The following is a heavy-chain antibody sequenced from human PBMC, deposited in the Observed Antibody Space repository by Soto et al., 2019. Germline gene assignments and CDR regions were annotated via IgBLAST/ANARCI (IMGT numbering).Heavy chain of an antibody. Sequence: ASVKVSCKASGYTFTSYDINWVRQATGQGLEWMGWMNPNSGNTGYAQKFQGRVTMTRNTSISTAYMELSSLRSEDTAVYYCARYGGSGWLLVYNWFDPWGQGTLVTVSS. CDR2: MNPNSGNT. V-gene: IGHV1-8*01. CDR1: GYTFTSYD. J-gene: IGHJ5*02. D-gene: IGHD6-19*01. CDR3: ARYGGSGWLLVYNWFDP.